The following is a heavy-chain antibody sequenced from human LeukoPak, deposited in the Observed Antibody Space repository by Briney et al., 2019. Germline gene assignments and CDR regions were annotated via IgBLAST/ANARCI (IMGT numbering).Heavy chain of an antibody. CDR1: GYTFTSYY. J-gene: IGHJ6*02. CDR3: ARADYGGNSDYFYYGMDV. CDR2: INPSGGST. V-gene: IGHV1-46*01. Sequence: ASVKVSCKASGYTFTSYYMHWVRQAPGQGLEWMGIINPSGGSTSYAQKFQGRVTMTRDTSTSTVYMELSSLRYEDTAVYYCARADYGGNSDYFYYGMDVWGQGTTVTVSS. D-gene: IGHD4-23*01.